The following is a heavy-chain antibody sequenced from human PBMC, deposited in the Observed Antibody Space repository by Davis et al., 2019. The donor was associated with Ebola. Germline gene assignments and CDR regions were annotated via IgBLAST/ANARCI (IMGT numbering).Heavy chain of an antibody. V-gene: IGHV3-30*02. J-gene: IGHJ4*02. CDR1: GFSFSTYV. CDR3: ARPYYDKGHYYFDY. D-gene: IGHD3-22*01. CDR2: IRYDGSNK. Sequence: GESLKISCAASGFSFSTYVMTWVRQAPEKGLEWVAFIRYDGSNKYYADSVKGRFTISRDNSKNTLYLQMNSLRTEDTAVYYCARPYYDKGHYYFDYWGQGTLVTVSS.